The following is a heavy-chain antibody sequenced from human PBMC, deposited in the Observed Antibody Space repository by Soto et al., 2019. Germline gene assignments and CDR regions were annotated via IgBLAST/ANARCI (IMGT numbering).Heavy chain of an antibody. D-gene: IGHD2-21*01. CDR2: IVPKYGTA. CDR1: GGIFSDYA. Sequence: QVQLVQSGGEVRKPGTSVKVSCRASGGIFSDYAISWVRQAPGQGLEWVGGIVPKYGTAKYARKFEDRVTLTADELSSTVYMEMNGLRSEDTALYDCARDRLSSLVVETPHLFESWGQGTRLTVSS. CDR3: ARDRLSSLVVETPHLFES. J-gene: IGHJ5*01. V-gene: IGHV1-69*12.